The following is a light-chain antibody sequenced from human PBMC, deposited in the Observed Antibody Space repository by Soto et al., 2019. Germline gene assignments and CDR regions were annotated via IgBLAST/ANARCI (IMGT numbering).Light chain of an antibody. J-gene: IGLJ1*01. Sequence: QSALTQPASVSGSPGQSITISCTGTSSDVGGSNYVSWYQQHPGKAPKLMIYDVSYRPSGVSNRFSGSKSGNTASLTISGLQAEDEADYYCTSYTSSITLYVFGTGTKLTVL. CDR3: TSYTSSITLYV. V-gene: IGLV2-14*01. CDR1: SSDVGGSNY. CDR2: DVS.